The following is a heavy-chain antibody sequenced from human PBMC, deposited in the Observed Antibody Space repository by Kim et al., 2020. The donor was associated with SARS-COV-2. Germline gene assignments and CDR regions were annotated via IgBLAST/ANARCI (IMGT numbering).Heavy chain of an antibody. CDR3: ARGGSSWWAY. V-gene: IGHV1-18*01. J-gene: IGHJ4*02. D-gene: IGHD6-13*01. Sequence: NTNYAQKPQDRVTMTTDTSTSTAYMELRSLRSDDTAVYYCARGGSSWWAYWGQGTLVTVSS. CDR2: NT.